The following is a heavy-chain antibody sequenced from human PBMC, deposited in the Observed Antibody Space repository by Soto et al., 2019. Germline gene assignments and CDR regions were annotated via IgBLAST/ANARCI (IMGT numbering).Heavy chain of an antibody. CDR3: ARVLIAAAGSWFDP. CDR2: ISAYNGNA. V-gene: IGHV1-18*01. Sequence: ASVKVSCKASGYTFTSYGISWVRQAPGQGLEWMGWISAYNGNANYAQKLQGRVTMTTDTSTSTAYMELRSLRSDDTAVYYCARVLIAAAGSWFDPWGQGTLVTVSS. J-gene: IGHJ5*02. D-gene: IGHD6-13*01. CDR1: GYTFTSYG.